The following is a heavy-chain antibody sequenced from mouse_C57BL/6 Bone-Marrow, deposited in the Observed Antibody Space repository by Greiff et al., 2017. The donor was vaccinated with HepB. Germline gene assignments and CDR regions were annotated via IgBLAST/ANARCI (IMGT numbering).Heavy chain of an antibody. D-gene: IGHD1-1*01. CDR1: GYPFTSYW. CDR2: INPGNGGT. J-gene: IGHJ3*01. Sequence: VQLQQPGTELVKPGASVKLSCKASGYPFTSYWMNWVKQRPGQGLEWIGNINPGNGGTNYNEKFKSKAKLTVDKSSSATYMQRSSLTSEDSAVYYCARDGSGFAYWGQGTLVTVSA. V-gene: IGHV1-53*01. CDR3: ARDGSGFAY.